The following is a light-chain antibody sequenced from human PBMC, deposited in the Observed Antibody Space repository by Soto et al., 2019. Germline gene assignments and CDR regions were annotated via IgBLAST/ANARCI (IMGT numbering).Light chain of an antibody. J-gene: IGKJ1*01. CDR2: GAS. CDR3: QQYNNWPWT. Sequence: EIVMTQSPATLSVSPGGRATLSCRAIQSLSDTLAWYQQKPGQAPRLLIYGASTRAPGFPARFSGSGSGTDFTLTISSLQSEDFGVYYCQQYNNWPWTFGQGTKVDIK. V-gene: IGKV3-15*01. CDR1: QSLSDT.